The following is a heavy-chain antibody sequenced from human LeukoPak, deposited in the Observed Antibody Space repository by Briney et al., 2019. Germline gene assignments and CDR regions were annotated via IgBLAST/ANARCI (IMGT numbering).Heavy chain of an antibody. V-gene: IGHV3-49*03. CDR2: IRSKAYGGTT. CDR3: TRDGANYRLRQVPPGY. D-gene: IGHD1-7*01. Sequence: GGSLRLSCTASGFTFGDYAMSWFRQAPGKGLEWVGFIRSKAYGGTTEYAASVKGRFTISRDDSKSIAYLQMNSLKTEDTAVYYCTRDGANYRLRQVPPGYWGQGTLVTVSS. CDR1: GFTFGDYA. J-gene: IGHJ4*02.